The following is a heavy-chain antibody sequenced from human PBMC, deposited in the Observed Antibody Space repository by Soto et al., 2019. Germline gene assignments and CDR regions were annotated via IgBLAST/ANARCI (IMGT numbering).Heavy chain of an antibody. D-gene: IGHD3-10*01. Sequence: EVQLLESGGGLVQPGGSLRLSCAASGFTFSSYAMSWVRQAPGKGLEWVSAISGSGGSTYYADSVKGRFTISRDNSKNTMYLQMNSLRAEETAVYYCAKPSRITRVRGVWVWFDPWGQGTLVTVSS. CDR1: GFTFSSYA. CDR3: AKPSRITRVRGVWVWFDP. V-gene: IGHV3-23*01. CDR2: ISGSGGST. J-gene: IGHJ5*02.